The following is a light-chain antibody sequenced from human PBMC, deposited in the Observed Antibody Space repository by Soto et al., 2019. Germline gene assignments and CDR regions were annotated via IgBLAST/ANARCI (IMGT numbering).Light chain of an antibody. CDR3: KQRKSYPIT. CDR2: AAS. Sequence: DIQLTQSPSFLSASVGDRVTITCRASQDINTYLAWYQQKPGKAPKLLIFAASTLQNGVPSRFSGIGSGTEFTVKITSLQPEDFATYYCKQRKSYPITFGQGTRLEIK. J-gene: IGKJ5*01. V-gene: IGKV1-9*01. CDR1: QDINTY.